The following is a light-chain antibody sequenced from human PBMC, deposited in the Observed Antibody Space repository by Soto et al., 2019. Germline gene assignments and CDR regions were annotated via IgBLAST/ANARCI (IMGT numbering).Light chain of an antibody. Sequence: QSAPTQPASVSGSPGQSIPISCTGTSSDTGSHDYVSWYQHHPGKAPKLIIYEVTNRPSGVSDRFSGSKSGSTASLTISGLQAEDEADYHCTSYTSNTALVFGTGTKLTVL. CDR1: SSDTGSHDY. V-gene: IGLV2-14*01. CDR2: EVT. J-gene: IGLJ1*01. CDR3: TSYTSNTALV.